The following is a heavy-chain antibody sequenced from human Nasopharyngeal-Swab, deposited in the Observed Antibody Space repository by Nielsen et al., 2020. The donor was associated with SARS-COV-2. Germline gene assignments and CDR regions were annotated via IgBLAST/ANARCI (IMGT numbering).Heavy chain of an antibody. CDR1: GGSINSGGYF. CDR2: IDWDDDK. D-gene: IGHD5-18*01. J-gene: IGHJ4*02. CDR3: ARIRPDTYGSTGFDY. Sequence: TLSLTCTVSGGSINSGGYFWSWIRQPPGKALEWLARIDWDDDKFYSTSLKTRLTISKDTSKNQVVLTMTNMDPVDTATYYCARIRPDTYGSTGFDYWGQGTLVTVSS. V-gene: IGHV2-70*16.